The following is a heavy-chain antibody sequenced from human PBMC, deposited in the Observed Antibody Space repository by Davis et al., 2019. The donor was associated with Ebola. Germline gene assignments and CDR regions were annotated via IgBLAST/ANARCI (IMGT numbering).Heavy chain of an antibody. Sequence: HTGGSLRLSCAASGFTFSSYWMHWVRQDPGKGLVWVSRINSDGSSTTYADSVKGRFTISRDNSKNTLYLQMNSLRAEDTAVYYCAKPDLYGSRFDYWGQGTLVTVSS. CDR1: GFTFSSYW. J-gene: IGHJ4*02. D-gene: IGHD3-10*01. CDR3: AKPDLYGSRFDY. V-gene: IGHV3-74*01. CDR2: INSDGSST.